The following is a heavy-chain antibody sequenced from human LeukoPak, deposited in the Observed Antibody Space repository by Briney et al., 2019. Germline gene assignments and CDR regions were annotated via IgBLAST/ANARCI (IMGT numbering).Heavy chain of an antibody. Sequence: PGGSLRLSCAASGFTFSSYGMHWVRQAPGKGLQWVACIYSDGNNKDYADSVKGRFIISRDNSKNTLYLQMNSLRAEDTAVYYCAKDWSGYYNWFDPWGQGTLVTVSS. CDR2: IYSDGNNK. V-gene: IGHV3-30*02. CDR1: GFTFSSYG. J-gene: IGHJ5*02. CDR3: AKDWSGYYNWFDP. D-gene: IGHD3-3*01.